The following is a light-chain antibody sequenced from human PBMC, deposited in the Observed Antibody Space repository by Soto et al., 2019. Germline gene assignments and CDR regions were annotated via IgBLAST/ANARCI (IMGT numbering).Light chain of an antibody. CDR2: TNN. J-gene: IGLJ1*01. Sequence: QYVLTQPPSASGTPGQRIIISCSGSTSNIESHSVNWYQHVPGTAPKLLIVTNNQRPSGVPDRFSGSKSGASASLAISGLQSEDEAIYYCATWDDSRKGVFGTGTKLTVL. V-gene: IGLV1-44*01. CDR3: ATWDDSRKGV. CDR1: TSNIESHS.